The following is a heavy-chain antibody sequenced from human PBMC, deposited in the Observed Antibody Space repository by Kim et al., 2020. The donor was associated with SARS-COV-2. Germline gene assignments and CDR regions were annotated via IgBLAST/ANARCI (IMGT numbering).Heavy chain of an antibody. V-gene: IGHV3-23*01. Sequence: GGSLRLSCAASGFTFSSYAMSWVRQAPGKGLEWVSAISGSGGSTYYADSVKGRFTISRDNSKNTLYLQMNSLRAEDTAVYYCAKDSESEITMIVVVPGNYFDYWGQGTLVTVSS. CDR2: ISGSGGST. CDR1: GFTFSSYA. J-gene: IGHJ4*02. CDR3: AKDSESEITMIVVVPGNYFDY. D-gene: IGHD3-22*01.